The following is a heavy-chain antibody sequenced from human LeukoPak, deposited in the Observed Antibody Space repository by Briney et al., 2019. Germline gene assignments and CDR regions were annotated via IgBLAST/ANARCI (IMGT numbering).Heavy chain of an antibody. V-gene: IGHV3-7*01. J-gene: IGHJ4*02. Sequence: GGSLRLSCAASGFTFSNYWMSWVRQAPGKGLEFVANMKEDGSEKNYVDSVKGRFTISRDNAQDSLYLQMNSLRAEDTAVYYCARDRGYSNFDYWGQGTLVTVSS. CDR3: ARDRGYSNFDY. CDR2: MKEDGSEK. D-gene: IGHD4-11*01. CDR1: GFTFSNYW.